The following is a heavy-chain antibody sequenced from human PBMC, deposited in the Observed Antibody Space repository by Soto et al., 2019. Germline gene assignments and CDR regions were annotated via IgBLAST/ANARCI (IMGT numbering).Heavy chain of an antibody. Sequence: QVRLVQSGAEVKKPGSSVTVSCKASGGTFNTYTFSWVRQAPGQGLEWMGSILPILGSLNYAQRFQGRLSFTADYSTTTAYMELSSLTSQDTAMYYCTRIPRYSFPTSDPLDNWGQGTLVTVSS. CDR1: GGTFNTYT. CDR3: TRIPRYSFPTSDPLDN. CDR2: ILPILGSL. D-gene: IGHD4-4*01. J-gene: IGHJ4*02. V-gene: IGHV1-69*08.